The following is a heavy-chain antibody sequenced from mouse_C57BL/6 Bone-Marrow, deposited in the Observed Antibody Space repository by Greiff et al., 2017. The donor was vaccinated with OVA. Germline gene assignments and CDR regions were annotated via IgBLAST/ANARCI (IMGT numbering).Heavy chain of an antibody. CDR2: INPSSGYT. V-gene: IGHV1-7*01. Sequence: VKLQQSGAELAKPGASVKLSCKASGYTFTSYWMHWVKQRPGQGLEWIGYINPSSGYTKYNQKFKDKATLTADKSSSTAYMQLSSLAYEDSAVEDCARWCYSNYGFAYWGQGTLVTVSA. D-gene: IGHD2-5*01. CDR3: ARWCYSNYGFAY. J-gene: IGHJ3*01. CDR1: GYTFTSYW.